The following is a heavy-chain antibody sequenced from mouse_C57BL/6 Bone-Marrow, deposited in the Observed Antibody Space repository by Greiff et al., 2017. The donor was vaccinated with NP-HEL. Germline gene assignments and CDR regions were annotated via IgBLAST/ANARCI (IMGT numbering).Heavy chain of an antibody. CDR1: GFNIKNTY. Sequence: EVQLQQSVAELVRPGASVTLSCTASGFNIKNTYMHWVKQRPEHGLEWIGRIDPATGNTKYAPKFKGKATITADKSSNTAYLQLSSLTSADTAIDYCARLNTTVVDGAMDYWGQGTSVTVSS. V-gene: IGHV14-3*01. CDR2: IDPATGNT. CDR3: ARLNTTVVDGAMDY. J-gene: IGHJ4*01. D-gene: IGHD1-1*01.